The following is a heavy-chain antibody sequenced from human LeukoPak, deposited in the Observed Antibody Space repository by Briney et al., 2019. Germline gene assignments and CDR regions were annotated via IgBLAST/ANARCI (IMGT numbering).Heavy chain of an antibody. CDR1: GYSISSGYY. D-gene: IGHD6-13*01. CDR2: FYHSGST. J-gene: IGHJ3*02. Sequence: PSETLSLTCAVSGYSISSGYYWGWIRQPPGKGLEWIGSFYHSGSTYYNPSLKSRVTISVDTSKNQFSLKLSSVTAADTAVYYCARLKYSSSWYDAFDIWGQGTMVTVSS. V-gene: IGHV4-38-2*01. CDR3: ARLKYSSSWYDAFDI.